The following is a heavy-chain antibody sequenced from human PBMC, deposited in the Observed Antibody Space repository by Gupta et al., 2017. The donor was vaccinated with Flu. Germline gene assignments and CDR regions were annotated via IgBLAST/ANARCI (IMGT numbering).Heavy chain of an antibody. CDR3: ARTYYDFWSGPGANAFDI. CDR2: IYYSGST. V-gene: IGHV4-59*01. D-gene: IGHD3-3*01. Sequence: IYYSGSTNYNPSLKSRVTISVDTSKNQFSLKLSSVTAADTAVYYCARTYYDFWSGPGANAFDIWGQGTMVTVSS. J-gene: IGHJ3*02.